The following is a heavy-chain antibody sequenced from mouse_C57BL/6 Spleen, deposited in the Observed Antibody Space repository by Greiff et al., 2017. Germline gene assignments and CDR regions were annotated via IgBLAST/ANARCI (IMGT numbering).Heavy chain of an antibody. V-gene: IGHV1-69*01. CDR1: GYTFTSYW. D-gene: IGHD1-1*01. Sequence: VKLQQPGAELVMPGASVKLSCKASGYTFTSYWMHWVKQRPGQGLEWIGEIDPSDSYTNYNQKFKGKSTLTVDKSSSTAYMQLSSLTSEDSAVYYCARGTVVADYAMDYWGQGTSVTVSS. CDR2: IDPSDSYT. CDR3: ARGTVVADYAMDY. J-gene: IGHJ4*01.